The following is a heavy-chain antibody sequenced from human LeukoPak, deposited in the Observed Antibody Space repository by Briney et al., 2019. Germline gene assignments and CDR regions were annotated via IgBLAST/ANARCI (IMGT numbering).Heavy chain of an antibody. CDR2: IKQDGSEK. V-gene: IGHV3-7*01. Sequence: QPGGSLRLSCAASGFTFSNYWMSWVRQAPGKGLEWVANIKQDGSEKYYVDSVKGRFTISRDNAKNSLYLQMNTLRAEETAVYYCARAKARRYDYWGQGTLVTVSS. CDR3: ARAKARRYDY. J-gene: IGHJ4*02. CDR1: GFTFSNYW.